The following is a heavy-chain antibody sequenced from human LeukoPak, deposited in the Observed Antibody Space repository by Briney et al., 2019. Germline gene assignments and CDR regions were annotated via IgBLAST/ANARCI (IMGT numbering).Heavy chain of an antibody. Sequence: GGSLRLSCAASGFTFSSYGMHWVRQAPGKGLEWVAVIWYDGSNKYYADSVKGRFTISRDNSKNTLYLQMNSLRAEDTAVYYCARSPWREWLLYYYYYYGMDVWGQGTTVTVSS. CDR1: GFTFSSYG. D-gene: IGHD3-3*01. V-gene: IGHV3-33*01. CDR2: IWYDGSNK. CDR3: ARSPWREWLLYYYYYYGMDV. J-gene: IGHJ6*02.